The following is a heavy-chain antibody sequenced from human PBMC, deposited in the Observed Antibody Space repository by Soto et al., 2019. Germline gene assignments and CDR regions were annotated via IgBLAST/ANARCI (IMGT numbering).Heavy chain of an antibody. CDR3: ARGSVDTVDSCGFYDY. D-gene: IGHD3-22*01. CDR1: GGSFSAYY. Sequence: SGTLSLTCAVYGGSFSAYYWSWIRQPPGKGLEWIGEINHSGGTSYTPSLKSRVTISVDTSKSQFSLKLTSVTAVDRAVYYCARGSVDTVDSCGFYDYWGQGTPVTVSS. J-gene: IGHJ4*02. CDR2: INHSGGT. V-gene: IGHV4-34*01.